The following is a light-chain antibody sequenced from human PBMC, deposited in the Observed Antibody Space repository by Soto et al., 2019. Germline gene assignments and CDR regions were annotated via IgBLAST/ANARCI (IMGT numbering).Light chain of an antibody. J-gene: IGLJ1*01. CDR3: TAFSANRVYL. Sequence: ALNKPISGSRSPGQSITISCTGNSNDIGSYDYVCWYQQHPGKAPRLLIHGVHNRSPGISGRFSASKSGLTASLTISGLQAEDEADYYCTAFSANRVYLFGPGTKVTVL. CDR1: SNDIGSYDY. CDR2: GVH. V-gene: IGLV2-14*01.